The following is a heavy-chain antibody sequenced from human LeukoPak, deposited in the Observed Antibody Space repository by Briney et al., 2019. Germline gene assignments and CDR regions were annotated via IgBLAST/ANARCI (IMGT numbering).Heavy chain of an antibody. CDR2: ISGSGGST. V-gene: IGHV3-23*01. Sequence: GGSLRLSCAASGFTFSSYAMSWVRQTPGKGLEWVSAISGSGGSTYYADSVKGRFTISRDNSKNTLYLQMNSLRAEDTAVYYCARGTPSSSGWLYYGMDVWGQGTTVTVSS. CDR1: GFTFSSYA. J-gene: IGHJ6*02. CDR3: ARGTPSSSGWLYYGMDV. D-gene: IGHD6-19*01.